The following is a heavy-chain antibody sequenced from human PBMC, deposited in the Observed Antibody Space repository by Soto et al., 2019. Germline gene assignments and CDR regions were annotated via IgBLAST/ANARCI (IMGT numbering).Heavy chain of an antibody. V-gene: IGHV4-59*01. CDR3: ARDLRFQGHDYADYLGYGMDV. J-gene: IGHJ6*02. D-gene: IGHD4-17*01. CDR2: IYYSGRT. CDR1: GGSISPYY. Sequence: NPSEPLSLTCTVSGGSISPYYWSWIRQPPGKGLEWIGYIYYSGRTNYNPSLKSRVTISVDTSKNQFSLNLSSVTAADTAVYYCARDLRFQGHDYADYLGYGMDVWGQGTTVTVSS.